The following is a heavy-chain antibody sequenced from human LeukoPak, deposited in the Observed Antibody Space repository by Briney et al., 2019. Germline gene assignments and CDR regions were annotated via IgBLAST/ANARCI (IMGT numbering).Heavy chain of an antibody. CDR3: AKNVLLWFGELVFDP. V-gene: IGHV3-23*01. Sequence: GSLRLSCAVSGITLSNYGMSWVRQAPGKGLEWVAGLSGSGGGTNYADSVKGRFTISRDNSKNTLYLQMNSLRAEDTAVYYCAKNVLLWFGELVFDPWGQGTLVTVSS. D-gene: IGHD3-10*01. J-gene: IGHJ5*02. CDR1: GITLSNYG. CDR2: LSGSGGGT.